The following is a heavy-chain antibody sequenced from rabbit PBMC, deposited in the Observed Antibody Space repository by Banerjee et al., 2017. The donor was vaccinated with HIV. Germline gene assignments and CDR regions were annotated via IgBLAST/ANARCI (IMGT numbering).Heavy chain of an antibody. CDR2: IVNGDGST. J-gene: IGHJ6*01. Sequence: QEQLVESGGGLVQPEGSLTLTCKASGFDFSSYYYMCWVRQAPGKGLEWIGSIVNGDGSTYYASWVNGRFTISRSTSLNTVDLKMTSLTAADTATYFCARCGAGSYANGMDLWGPGTLVTVS. CDR1: GFDFSSYYY. CDR3: ARCGAGSYANGMDL. D-gene: IGHD3-1*01. V-gene: IGHV1S43*01.